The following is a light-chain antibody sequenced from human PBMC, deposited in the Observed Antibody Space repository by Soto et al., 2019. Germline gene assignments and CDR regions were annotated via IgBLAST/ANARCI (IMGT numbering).Light chain of an antibody. CDR2: DTS. Sequence: EIVLTQSPATLSLSPGERATLSCRASQTISSYLAWYQHKPGQAPRLLIYDTSNRATGIPARFSGSGSGTEFTLTISSLQSEDFAVYYCQQYENWPRTFGQGAKVDIK. CDR1: QTISSY. J-gene: IGKJ1*01. V-gene: IGKV3D-15*01. CDR3: QQYENWPRT.